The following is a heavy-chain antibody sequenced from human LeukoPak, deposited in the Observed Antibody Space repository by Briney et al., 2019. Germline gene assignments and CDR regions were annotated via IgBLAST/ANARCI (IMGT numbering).Heavy chain of an antibody. J-gene: IGHJ4*02. D-gene: IGHD2-2*01. V-gene: IGHV3-21*01. CDR2: ISDDSNYI. Sequence: PGGSLRLSCAASGFDFSTYAINWVRQAPGKGLEWVSSISDDSNYIYYADSVKGRFTISRDNAKISLYLQMNSLRAEDTAVYYCANHLACGSTSCPSFDYWGQGTLVTVSS. CDR1: GFDFSTYA. CDR3: ANHLACGSTSCPSFDY.